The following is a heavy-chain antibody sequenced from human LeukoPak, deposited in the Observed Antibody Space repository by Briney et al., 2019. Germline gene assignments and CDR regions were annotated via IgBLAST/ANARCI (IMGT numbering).Heavy chain of an antibody. V-gene: IGHV3-23*01. CDR1: GFTFSSYA. CDR2: ISGSGGGT. CDR3: AVIVVVPAAADAFDI. Sequence: GGSLRLSCAASGFTFSSYAMSWVRQAPGKGLEWVSAISGSGGGTYYADSVKGRFTISRDNSKNTLYLQMNSLRAEDTAVYYCAVIVVVPAAADAFDIWGQGTMVTVSS. D-gene: IGHD2-2*01. J-gene: IGHJ3*02.